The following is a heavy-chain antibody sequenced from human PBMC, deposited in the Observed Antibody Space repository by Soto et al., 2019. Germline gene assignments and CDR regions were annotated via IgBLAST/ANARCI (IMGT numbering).Heavy chain of an antibody. CDR3: GSVFEY. CDR1: GFTFTNYW. J-gene: IGHJ4*02. Sequence: DVQLVESGGGLVQPGGSLRLSCAASGFTFTNYWMHWVRQAPEKGLVWVSRIDSEGSYTSYADSVKGRFTISRDNAKNTLYLQMNDLRAEDTAVYYCGSVFEYWGQGSLVTVSS. V-gene: IGHV3-74*01. CDR2: IDSEGSYT.